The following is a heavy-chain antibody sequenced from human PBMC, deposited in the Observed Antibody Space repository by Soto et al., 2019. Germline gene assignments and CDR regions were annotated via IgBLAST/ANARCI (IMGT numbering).Heavy chain of an antibody. CDR3: ASEFTRYCSGGSCYSVDY. J-gene: IGHJ4*02. D-gene: IGHD2-15*01. CDR2: ISSSSSYT. V-gene: IGHV3-11*06. Sequence: LRLSCAASGFTFSDYYMSWIRQAPGKRLEWVSYISSSSSYTNYADSVKGRFTISRDNAKNSLYLQMNSLRAEDTAVYYCASEFTRYCSGGSCYSVDYWGQGTLVTVSS. CDR1: GFTFSDYY.